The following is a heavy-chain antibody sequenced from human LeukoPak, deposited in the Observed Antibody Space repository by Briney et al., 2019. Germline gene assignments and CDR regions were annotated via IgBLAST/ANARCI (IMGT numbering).Heavy chain of an antibody. CDR2: IASDGSST. J-gene: IGHJ4*02. V-gene: IGHV3-74*01. CDR3: ARGRPHGNDY. D-gene: IGHD4-23*01. CDR1: GFTFSSYW. Sequence: GGSLRLSCAASGFTFSSYWMNWVRQAPGKGLLWVSRIASDGSSTTYADSVKGRFSISRDNAKNTLYLQMNSLRVEDTAVYYCARGRPHGNDYWGQGTLVTVSS.